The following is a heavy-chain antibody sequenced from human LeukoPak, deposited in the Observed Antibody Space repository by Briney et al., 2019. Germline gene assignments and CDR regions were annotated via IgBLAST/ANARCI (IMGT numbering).Heavy chain of an antibody. CDR1: GFTFSSYS. J-gene: IGHJ4*02. D-gene: IGHD3-3*01. Sequence: GGSLRLSCAASGFTFSSYSMNWVRQAPGKGLEWVSSISSSSSYIYYADSVKGRFTISRNNAENTLYLQMNSLRAEDTAVYFCASGQFWSGYYYDYWGQGTLVTVSS. CDR2: ISSSSSYI. V-gene: IGHV3-21*01. CDR3: ASGQFWSGYYYDY.